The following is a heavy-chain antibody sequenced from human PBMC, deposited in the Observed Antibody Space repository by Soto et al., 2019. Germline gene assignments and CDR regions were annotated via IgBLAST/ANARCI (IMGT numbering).Heavy chain of an antibody. D-gene: IGHD3-22*01. CDR1: GFSLSTSGVG. CDR2: LYWDDDK. J-gene: IGHJ4*02. V-gene: IGHV2-5*02. CDR3: AHRLQVPYASSGSSDYFDY. Sequence: QITLKESGPTLVKPTQTLTLTCTFSGFSLSTSGVGVGWIRQPPGKALEWLALLYWDDDKPYSPSLKSRLNITKDTSQTHVVLTMTNMDRVDTATYYCAHRLQVPYASSGSSDYFDYWGQGTLVTVSS.